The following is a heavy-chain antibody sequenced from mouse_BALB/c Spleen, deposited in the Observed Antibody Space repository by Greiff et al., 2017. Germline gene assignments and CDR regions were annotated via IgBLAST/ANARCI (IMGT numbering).Heavy chain of an antibody. Sequence: EVKLMESGGDLVKPGGSLKLSCAASGFTFSSYGMSWVRQTPDKRLEWVATISSGGSYTYYPDSVKGRFTISRDNAKNTLYLQMSSLKSEDTAMYYCARHDYDGSLYAMDYWGQGTSVTVSS. D-gene: IGHD2-4*01. V-gene: IGHV5-6*01. J-gene: IGHJ4*01. CDR2: ISSGGSYT. CDR1: GFTFSSYG. CDR3: ARHDYDGSLYAMDY.